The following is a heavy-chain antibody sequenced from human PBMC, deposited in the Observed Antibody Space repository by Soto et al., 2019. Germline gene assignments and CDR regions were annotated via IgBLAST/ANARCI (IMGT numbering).Heavy chain of an antibody. CDR3: ARPGLGYCGVTSCTSPYFYYFMDV. D-gene: IGHD2-2*01. V-gene: IGHV3-11*01. Sequence: GGSLRLSCAASGFSFSDYYMSWVRQAPGKGLEWVAYIGTSVSYTYYAESVQGRFTISRDNARNSLFLQLDSLRAEDTAVYYCARPGLGYCGVTSCTSPYFYYFMDVWGKGTTVTVSS. CDR1: GFSFSDYY. J-gene: IGHJ6*03. CDR2: IGTSVSYT.